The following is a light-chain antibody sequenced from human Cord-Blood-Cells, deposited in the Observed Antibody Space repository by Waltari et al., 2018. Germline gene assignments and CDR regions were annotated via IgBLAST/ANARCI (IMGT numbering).Light chain of an antibody. CDR2: RNK. CDR1: SSNIGSNY. J-gene: IGLJ3*02. CDR3: AACDDSLSGPV. Sequence: QSVLTQPPSASGTPGQRVTISCSGSSSNIGSNYVYWYQQLPGTAPKLLIYRNKQRPPGGPDRFSGSKSGTSASLAISWLRSEDEADYYCAACDDSLSGPVFGGGTKLTVL. V-gene: IGLV1-47*01.